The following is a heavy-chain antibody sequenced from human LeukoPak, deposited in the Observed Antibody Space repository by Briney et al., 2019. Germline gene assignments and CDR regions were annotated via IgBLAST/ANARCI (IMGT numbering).Heavy chain of an antibody. CDR2: IWYDGSNK. D-gene: IGHD6-13*01. CDR3: ARDLSRGGSSWYFDY. J-gene: IGHJ4*02. CDR1: GLTFSSYG. V-gene: IGHV3-33*01. Sequence: GRSLRLSCAASGLTFSSYGMHWVRQAPGKGLEWVAVIWYDGSNKYYADSVKGRFTISRDNSKNTLYLQMNSLRAEDTAVYYCARDLSRGGSSWYFDYWGQGTLVTVSS.